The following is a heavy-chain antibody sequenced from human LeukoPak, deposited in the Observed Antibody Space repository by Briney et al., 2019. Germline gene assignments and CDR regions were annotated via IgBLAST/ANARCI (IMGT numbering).Heavy chain of an antibody. CDR2: IYYSGST. D-gene: IGHD6-13*01. CDR3: ARVFFVGIAAAGYLT. V-gene: IGHV4-59*12. CDR1: GGSISSYY. J-gene: IGHJ5*02. Sequence: SETLSLTCGVSGGSISSYYWSWIRQPPGKGLEWIGSIYYSGSTYYNPSLKSRVTISVDTSKNQFSLKLSSVTAADTAVYYCARVFFVGIAAAGYLTWGQGTLVTVSS.